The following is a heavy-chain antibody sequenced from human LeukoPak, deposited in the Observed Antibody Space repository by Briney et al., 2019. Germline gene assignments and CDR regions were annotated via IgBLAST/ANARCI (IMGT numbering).Heavy chain of an antibody. D-gene: IGHD6-19*01. V-gene: IGHV3-53*01. J-gene: IGHJ3*02. CDR2: IYSGGST. Sequence: SGGSLRLSCAASGFTVSSNYMSWVRQAPGKGLEWVSVIYSGGSTYYADSVKGRFTISRDNSKNTLYLQMNSLRAEDTAVYYCARVYSSGWPRGDAFDIWGQGTMVTVSS. CDR1: GFTVSSNY. CDR3: ARVYSSGWPRGDAFDI.